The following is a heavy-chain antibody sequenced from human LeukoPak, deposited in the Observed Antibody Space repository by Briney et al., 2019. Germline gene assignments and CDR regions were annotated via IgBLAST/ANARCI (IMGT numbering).Heavy chain of an antibody. D-gene: IGHD3-16*01. V-gene: IGHV1-46*01. CDR2: INPSGGST. J-gene: IGHJ4*02. Sequence: EASVTVSCTASGYTFTSYYMHWVRQAPGQGLEWMGIINPSGGSTSYAQKLQGRVTMTTDTSTSTAYMELRSLRSDDTAVYYCARDGGGWGQGTLVTVSS. CDR1: GYTFTSYY. CDR3: ARDGGG.